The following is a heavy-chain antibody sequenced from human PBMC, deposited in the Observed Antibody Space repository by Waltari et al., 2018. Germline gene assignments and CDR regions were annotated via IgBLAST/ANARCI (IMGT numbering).Heavy chain of an antibody. J-gene: IGHJ4*02. Sequence: QVQLVESGGGVVQPGRSLRLSCAASGFTFSRYGLPWVRQAPGKGLEWVAVIWYDGSNKYYADSVKGRFTISRDNSKNTLYLQMNSLRAEDTAVYYCARDLSSGTLGFDYWGQGTLVTVSS. CDR3: ARDLSSGTLGFDY. CDR2: IWYDGSNK. CDR1: GFTFSRYG. D-gene: IGHD3-10*01. V-gene: IGHV3-33*01.